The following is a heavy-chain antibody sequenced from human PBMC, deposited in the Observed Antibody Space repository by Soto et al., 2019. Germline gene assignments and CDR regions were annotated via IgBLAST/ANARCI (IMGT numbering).Heavy chain of an antibody. CDR2: IYPGDSDT. Sequence: LKISCKGSGYSFTNYWIGWVRQMPGKGLEWMAIIYPGDSDTRYSPSFQGQVTISADKSISTAYLQWSSLRASDTAMYYCARQNYHGSGNYYGMDVWGQGXTVTVYS. D-gene: IGHD3-10*01. CDR1: GYSFTNYW. CDR3: ARQNYHGSGNYYGMDV. V-gene: IGHV5-51*01. J-gene: IGHJ6*02.